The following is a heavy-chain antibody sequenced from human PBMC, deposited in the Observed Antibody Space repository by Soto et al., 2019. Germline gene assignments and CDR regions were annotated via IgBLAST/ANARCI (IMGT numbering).Heavy chain of an antibody. V-gene: IGHV1-18*01. CDR2: ISAYNGNT. D-gene: IGHD3-10*01. Sequence: GASVKVSCKISGHTLTELSIHWVRQAPGQGLEWMGWISAYNGNTNYAQKLQGRVTMTTDTSTSTAYMELRSLRSDDTAVYYCARVGAANWFDPWGQGTLVTVSS. CDR1: GHTLTELS. J-gene: IGHJ5*02. CDR3: ARVGAANWFDP.